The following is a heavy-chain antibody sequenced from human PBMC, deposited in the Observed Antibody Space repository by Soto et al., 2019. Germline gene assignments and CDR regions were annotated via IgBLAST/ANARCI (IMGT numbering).Heavy chain of an antibody. Sequence: TLSLTCIVSGGSVSSNIYYWTWIRHHPGKGPEWIGHIYYSGSTYYNPSLKSRVTISLDMSKNQFSLKLTSVSAADTAVYYCARGYDYDSGGYLFDYWGQGTLVTSPQ. CDR1: GGSVSSNIYY. V-gene: IGHV4-31*03. D-gene: IGHD3-22*01. CDR3: ARGYDYDSGGYLFDY. CDR2: IYYSGST. J-gene: IGHJ4*02.